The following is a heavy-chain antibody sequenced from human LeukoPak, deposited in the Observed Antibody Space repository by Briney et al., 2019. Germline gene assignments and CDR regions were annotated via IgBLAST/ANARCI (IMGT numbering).Heavy chain of an antibody. J-gene: IGHJ4*02. D-gene: IGHD3-3*01. V-gene: IGHV4-4*07. CDR2: IYTSGST. CDR3: ARENDYDFWSGTMGYFDY. CDR1: GGSISSYY. Sequence: SETLSLTCTVSGGSISSYYWSWIRQPPGKGLEWIGRIYTSGSTNYNPSLKSRVTMSLDTSKNHFSLKLSSVTAADTAVYYCARENDYDFWSGTMGYFDYWGQGTLVTVSS.